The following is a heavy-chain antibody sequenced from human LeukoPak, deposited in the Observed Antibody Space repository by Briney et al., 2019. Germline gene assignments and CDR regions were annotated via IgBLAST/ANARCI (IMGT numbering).Heavy chain of an antibody. D-gene: IGHD2-2*01. Sequence: GGSLRLFCAASGFTFDDYGMSWVRQAPGKGLEWVSGINWNGGSTVYADSVKGRFTISRDNAKNSLYLQMNSLRAEDTDLYYCERDIVVVPDEYYFDYWGQGTLVTVSS. CDR1: GFTFDDYG. V-gene: IGHV3-20*04. J-gene: IGHJ4*02. CDR2: INWNGGST. CDR3: ERDIVVVPDEYYFDY.